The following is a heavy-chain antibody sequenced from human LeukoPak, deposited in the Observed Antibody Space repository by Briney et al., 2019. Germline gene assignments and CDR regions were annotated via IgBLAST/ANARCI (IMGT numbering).Heavy chain of an antibody. J-gene: IGHJ6*03. CDR2: IYYSGTT. D-gene: IGHD2-2*01. CDR1: GGSISSSSYY. Sequence: SETLSLTCNVSGGSISSSSYYWGWIRQPPGQGLEWIGNIYYSGTTSYNPSLKSRVTIFVDMSKNQFSLKLSSVTAADTAVYYCARYIVVVPAAHHRSGGYYYYYMDVWGKGTTVTVSS. V-gene: IGHV4-39*01. CDR3: ARYIVVVPAAHHRSGGYYYYYMDV.